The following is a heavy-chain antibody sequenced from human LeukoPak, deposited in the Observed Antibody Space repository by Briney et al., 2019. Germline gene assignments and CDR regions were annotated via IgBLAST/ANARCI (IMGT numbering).Heavy chain of an antibody. CDR2: IYYSGST. J-gene: IGHJ4*02. Sequence: KPSETLSLTCTVSGGSISSGSYYWSWIRQPAGKGLEWIGYIYYSGSTNYNPSLKSRVTISVDTSKNQFSLKLSSVTAADTAVYYCAGGIREDYDIHPALDYWGQGTLVTVSS. V-gene: IGHV4-61*10. D-gene: IGHD3-9*01. CDR3: AGGIREDYDIHPALDY. CDR1: GGSISSGSYY.